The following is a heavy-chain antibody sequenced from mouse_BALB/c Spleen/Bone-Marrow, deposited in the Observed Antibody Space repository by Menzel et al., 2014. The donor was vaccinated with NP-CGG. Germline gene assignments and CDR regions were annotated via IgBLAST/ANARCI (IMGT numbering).Heavy chain of an antibody. CDR1: GFTFSNFG. CDR2: VSTGSTII. V-gene: IGHV5-17*02. D-gene: IGHD2-1*01. CDR3: ARSHFYGNYFDY. J-gene: IGHJ2*01. Sequence: EVMLVESGGGLAQPGGSRKLSCAASGFTFSNFGMHWFRQSPEKGLEWVAFVSTGSTIIYYADTVKGRFTISRDNPENTLFLKMTSLRSEDTAIYYCARSHFYGNYFDYWGQGTTLTVSS.